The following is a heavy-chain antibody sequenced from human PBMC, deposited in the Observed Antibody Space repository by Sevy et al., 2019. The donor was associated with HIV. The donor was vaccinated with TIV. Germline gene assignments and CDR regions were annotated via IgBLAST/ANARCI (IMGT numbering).Heavy chain of an antibody. D-gene: IGHD3-10*01. Sequence: GGSLRLSCVVSGFKFRDYSVNWVRQAPGKGLEWVSSINNDGTYIFYGDSVKGRFTVSRDNAKNSLYLHMNSLGADDTAVYYCVRDGGDEYGAGSYYGPCDYWGRGTLVTVSS. CDR1: GFKFRDYS. V-gene: IGHV3-21*06. CDR2: INNDGTYI. J-gene: IGHJ4*02. CDR3: VRDGGDEYGAGSYYGPCDY.